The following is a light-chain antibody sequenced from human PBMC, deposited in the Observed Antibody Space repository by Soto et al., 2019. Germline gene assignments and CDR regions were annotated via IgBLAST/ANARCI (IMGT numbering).Light chain of an antibody. V-gene: IGKV3-20*01. CDR2: GVS. CDR1: QSVSSNY. CDR3: QQYDSSPST. J-gene: IGKJ5*01. Sequence: TTAAVALSLSPGERAFLSCRTSQSVSSNYLAWYQQIPGQAPRLLIYGVSSRAAGIPDRFSGSGSGTDFTLTINRLEPEDFAVYYCQQYDSSPSTFGQGTRLDIK.